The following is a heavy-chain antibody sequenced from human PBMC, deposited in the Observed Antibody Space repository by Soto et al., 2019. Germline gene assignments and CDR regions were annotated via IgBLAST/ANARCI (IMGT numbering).Heavy chain of an antibody. CDR2: IKQDGSEK. CDR3: ALGDDFGSGYYFDS. V-gene: IGHV3-7*01. J-gene: IGHJ5*01. CDR1: GFTFSSYW. D-gene: IGHD3-3*01. Sequence: GGSLRLSCAASGFTFSSYWMSWVRQAPGKGLEWVANIKQDGSEKYYVDSVKGRFTISRDNAKNSLYLQMNSLRAEDTAVYYCALGDDFGSGYYFDSWGPRSLVTGSS.